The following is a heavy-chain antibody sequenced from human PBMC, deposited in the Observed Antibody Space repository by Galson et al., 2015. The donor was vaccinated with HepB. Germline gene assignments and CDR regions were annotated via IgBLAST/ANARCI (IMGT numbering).Heavy chain of an antibody. D-gene: IGHD6-13*01. CDR2: IRSKANSYAT. CDR3: TSPLIAAVPYYMDV. V-gene: IGHV3-73*01. J-gene: IGHJ6*03. Sequence: SLRLSCVASGFTFSGSAMHWVRQASGKGLEWVGRIRSKANSYATAYAASVKGRFTISRDDSKNTAYLQMNSLKTEDTAVYYCTSPLIAAVPYYMDVWGKGTTVTVS. CDR1: GFTFSGSA.